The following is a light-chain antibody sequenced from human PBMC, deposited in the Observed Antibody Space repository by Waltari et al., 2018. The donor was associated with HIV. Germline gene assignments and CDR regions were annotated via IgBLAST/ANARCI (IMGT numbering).Light chain of an antibody. CDR2: DVS. CDR1: SSDAGGYNY. V-gene: IGLV2-14*03. Sequence: QSALTQPASVSGSPVPSITISSTGTSSDAGGYNYLSWYQQHPGKAPKLMIYDVSNRPSGVSNRFSGSKSGNTASLTISGLQAEDEADYYCSSYTSNITRVFGGGTKLTVL. J-gene: IGLJ3*02. CDR3: SSYTSNITRV.